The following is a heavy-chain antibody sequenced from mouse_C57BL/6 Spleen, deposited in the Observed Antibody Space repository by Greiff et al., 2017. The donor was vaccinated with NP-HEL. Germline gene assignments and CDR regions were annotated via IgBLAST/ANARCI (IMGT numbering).Heavy chain of an antibody. CDR3: ARGVVLDY. Sequence: VQLQQSGPELVKPGASVKISCKASGYSFTGYYMNWVKQSPEKSLEWIGEINPSTGGTTYNQKFKAKATLTVDKSSSTAYMQLKSLTSEDSAVYYCARGVVLDYWGKGTTLTV. V-gene: IGHV1-42*01. CDR2: INPSTGGT. CDR1: GYSFTGYY. D-gene: IGHD1-1*02. J-gene: IGHJ2*01.